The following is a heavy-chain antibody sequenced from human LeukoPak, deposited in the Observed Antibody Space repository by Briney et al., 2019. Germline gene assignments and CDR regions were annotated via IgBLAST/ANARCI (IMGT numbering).Heavy chain of an antibody. V-gene: IGHV3-66*01. CDR3: ARVPGANWGG. Sequence: GGSLRLSCTASGFIVSDNCMSWVRQAPGKGLEWVSLNYSLGDTYYADSVKGRFTISRDNAKNSLYLQMNSLRAEDTAVYYCARVPGANWGGWGQGTLVTVSS. D-gene: IGHD7-27*01. J-gene: IGHJ4*02. CDR1: GFIVSDNC. CDR2: NYSLGDT.